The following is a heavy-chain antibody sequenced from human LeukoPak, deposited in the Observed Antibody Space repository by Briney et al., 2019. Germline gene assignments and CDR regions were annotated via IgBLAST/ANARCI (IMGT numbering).Heavy chain of an antibody. D-gene: IGHD6-19*01. CDR1: GFTFSSYA. Sequence: GESLRLSCAASGFTFSSYAMSWVRQAPGKGLEWVSSISSSSSYIYYADSVKGRFSISRDNAKNSVYLQMNSLRVEDTAMYFCTRDGWLDYWGQGTLVTVSS. J-gene: IGHJ4*02. CDR2: ISSSSSYI. CDR3: TRDGWLDY. V-gene: IGHV3-21*01.